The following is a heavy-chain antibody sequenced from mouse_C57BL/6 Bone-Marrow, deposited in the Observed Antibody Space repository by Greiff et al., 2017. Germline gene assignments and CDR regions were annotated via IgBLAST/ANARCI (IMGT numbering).Heavy chain of an antibody. CDR3: ARLGVYSNYWYFDV. D-gene: IGHD2-5*01. J-gene: IGHJ1*03. Sequence: QVQLQQPGAELVKPGASVKMSCKASGYTFTSYWITWVKQRPGQGLEWIGDIYPGSGSTNYNEKFKSKATLTVDTSSSTAYMQLSSLTSEDSAVYYCARLGVYSNYWYFDVWGTGTTVTVSS. CDR2: IYPGSGST. V-gene: IGHV1-55*01. CDR1: GYTFTSYW.